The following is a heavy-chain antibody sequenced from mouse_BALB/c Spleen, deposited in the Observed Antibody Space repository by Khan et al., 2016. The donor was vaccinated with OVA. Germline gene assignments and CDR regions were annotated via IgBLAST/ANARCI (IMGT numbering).Heavy chain of an antibody. CDR1: GFNIKDYY. D-gene: IGHD2-2*01. J-gene: IGHJ3*01. CDR3: ARSGYVAWFTY. V-gene: IGHV14-1*02. Sequence: EVQLQESGAELVRPGALVKLSCKPSGFNIKDYYIHWVKQRPEQGLEWIGWIDPENGDPIYDPRFQGKAIITADTSSNTAYLQLSSLASEDTAVYYCARSGYVAWFTYWGQGTLVTVSA. CDR2: IDPENGDP.